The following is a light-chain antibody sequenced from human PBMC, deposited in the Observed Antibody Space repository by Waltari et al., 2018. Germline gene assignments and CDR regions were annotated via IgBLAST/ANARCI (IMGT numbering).Light chain of an antibody. J-gene: IGLJ2*01. CDR1: SSNIGTDYD. CDR2: TTT. V-gene: IGLV1-40*01. Sequence: QFVLTQPPSLSGAPGERVTLSCTGSSSNIGTDYDVPWYQQFPGTAPKLLIYTTTNRPSGVPDRFSGSKSGTSASLAITGLQPEDEAEYYCQSYDSSLSVVFGGGTKLTVL. CDR3: QSYDSSLSVV.